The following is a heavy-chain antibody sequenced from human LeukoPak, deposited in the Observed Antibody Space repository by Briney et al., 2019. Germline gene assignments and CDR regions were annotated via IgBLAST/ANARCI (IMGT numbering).Heavy chain of an antibody. V-gene: IGHV3-30*04. Sequence: PGGSLRLSCAASGFTFSSYAMHWVRQAPGKGLEWVAVISYDGSNKYYADSVKGRFTISRDNSKNTLYLQMNSLRAEDTAVYYCAKDGPGRRWGIGSGSYYYYYMDVWGKGTTVTVSS. CDR3: AKDGPGRRWGIGSGSYYYYYMDV. J-gene: IGHJ6*03. CDR2: ISYDGSNK. CDR1: GFTFSSYA. D-gene: IGHD3-10*01.